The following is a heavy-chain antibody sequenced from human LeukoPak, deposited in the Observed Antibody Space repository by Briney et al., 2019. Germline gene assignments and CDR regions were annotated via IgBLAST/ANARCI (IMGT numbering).Heavy chain of an antibody. CDR3: AREYDSSGYTLDY. CDR2: INPNSGDT. CDR1: GYTFTGYY. D-gene: IGHD3-22*01. J-gene: IGHJ4*02. V-gene: IGHV1-2*02. Sequence: ASVKVSCKASGYTFTGYYMHWVRQAPGQGLEWMGWINPNSGDTNYAQKFQGRVTMTRDTSISTAYMELSRLRSDDTAVYYCAREYDSSGYTLDYWGQGTLVTVSS.